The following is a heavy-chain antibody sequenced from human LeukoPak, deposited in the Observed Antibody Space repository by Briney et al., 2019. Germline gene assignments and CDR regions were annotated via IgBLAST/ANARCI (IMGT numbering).Heavy chain of an antibody. D-gene: IGHD6-13*01. Sequence: SETLSLTCSVSGYSISSGYYWGWIRQPPGKGLEWIGSIYYSGSTYYNPSLKSRVTISVDTSKNQFSLTLSSVTAADTAVYYCARGVSSWYGENWFDPWGQGTLVTVSS. V-gene: IGHV4-38-2*02. CDR2: IYYSGST. CDR1: GYSISSGYY. CDR3: ARGVSSWYGENWFDP. J-gene: IGHJ5*02.